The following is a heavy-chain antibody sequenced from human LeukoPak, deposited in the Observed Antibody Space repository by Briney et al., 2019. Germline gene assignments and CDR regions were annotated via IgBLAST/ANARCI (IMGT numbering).Heavy chain of an antibody. CDR2: IRYDGSNK. J-gene: IGHJ4*02. CDR1: GFTVSSYG. Sequence: PGGSLRLSCAASGFTVSSYGMHWVRQAPGKGLEWVAFIRYDGSNKYYADSVKGRFTISRDNSKNTLYLQMNSLRAEDTAVYYCAKAHFSGSSMGPFDYWGQGTLVTVS. V-gene: IGHV3-30*02. D-gene: IGHD1-26*01. CDR3: AKAHFSGSSMGPFDY.